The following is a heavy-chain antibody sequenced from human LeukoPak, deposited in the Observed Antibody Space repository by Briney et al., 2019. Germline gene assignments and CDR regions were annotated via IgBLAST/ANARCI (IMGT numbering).Heavy chain of an antibody. CDR3: AKQLGYCSDGSCYFPY. V-gene: IGHV3-23*01. Sequence: GGSLRLSCAASGFTFSSSAMSWVRQAPGKGLEWVSAISNNGGYTYYADSVQGRFTVSRDNSKSTLCLQMNSLRAEDTAVYYCAKQLGYCSDGSCYFPYWGQGTLVTVSS. CDR2: ISNNGGYT. D-gene: IGHD2-15*01. CDR1: GFTFSSSA. J-gene: IGHJ4*02.